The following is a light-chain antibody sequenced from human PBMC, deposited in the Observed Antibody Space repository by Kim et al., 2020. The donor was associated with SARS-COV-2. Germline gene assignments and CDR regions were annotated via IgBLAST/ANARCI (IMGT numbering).Light chain of an antibody. CDR3: QQYYSYPPYT. V-gene: IGKV1-8*01. CDR2: AAS. J-gene: IGKJ2*01. Sequence: ASTGDRVTMTCRARQGISSYLAWYQQKPGKAPKLLIYAASTLQRGVPSRFSGSGSGTDFTLTISCLQSEDFATYYCQQYYSYPPYTFGQGTKLEI. CDR1: QGISSY.